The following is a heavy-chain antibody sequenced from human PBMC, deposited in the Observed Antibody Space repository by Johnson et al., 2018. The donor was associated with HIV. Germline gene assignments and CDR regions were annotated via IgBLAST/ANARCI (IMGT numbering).Heavy chain of an antibody. CDR2: ISYDGRNK. J-gene: IGHJ3*02. CDR1: GFTFNIYG. CDR3: AKDGYSGYDDAFDI. Sequence: QVQLVESAGGVVQPGRSLRLSCAASGFTFNIYGMHWVRQAPGKGLEWVATISYDGRNKYYADSVKGRFTISRDNSKNTLYLQMNSLRAEDTAVYYCAKDGYSGYDDAFDIWGQGTMVTVSS. D-gene: IGHD5-12*01. V-gene: IGHV3-30*18.